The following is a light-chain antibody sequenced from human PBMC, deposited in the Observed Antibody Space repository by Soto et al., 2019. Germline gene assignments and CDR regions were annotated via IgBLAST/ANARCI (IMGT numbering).Light chain of an antibody. J-gene: IGKJ4*01. CDR2: DAS. CDR3: QQRSSWPLLT. Sequence: EIVVTQSPATLSLSPGERATLSCRASQSVSNYLAWFQQKPGQAPRLLIYDASNRSTAIPARFSGSGSGTDFNLTISSLEPEDFAVYYCQQRSSWPLLTFGGGTKVAI. V-gene: IGKV3-11*01. CDR1: QSVSNY.